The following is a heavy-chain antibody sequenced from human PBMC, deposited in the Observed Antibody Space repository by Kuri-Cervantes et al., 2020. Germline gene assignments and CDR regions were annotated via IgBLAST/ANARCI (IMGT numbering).Heavy chain of an antibody. CDR1: GFPFNDHY. D-gene: IGHD2-15*01. J-gene: IGHJ4*02. Sequence: LSLTCAASGFPFNDHYMDWVRQAPGKGLEWVGRIRNKANSYTTEYAASVKGRFTISRDDSKNSVYLQMNSLNTEDTAVYKYARVDCSGGSCYIYWGQGTLVTVSS. CDR2: IRNKANSYTT. CDR3: ARVDCSGGSCYIY. V-gene: IGHV3-72*01.